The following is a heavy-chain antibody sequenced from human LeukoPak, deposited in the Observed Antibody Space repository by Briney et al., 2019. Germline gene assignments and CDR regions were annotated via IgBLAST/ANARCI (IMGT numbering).Heavy chain of an antibody. CDR3: ARAPAGDYHWDY. CDR1: GFTVSSNY. Sequence: GGSLRLSCAASGFTVSSNYMSWVRQAPGKGLEGVSVIYSGGSTYYADSVKGRFTISRHNSKSTLYLQMNSLRAEDTAVYYCARAPAGDYHWDYWGQGTLVTVSS. V-gene: IGHV3-53*04. J-gene: IGHJ4*02. CDR2: IYSGGST. D-gene: IGHD1-1*01.